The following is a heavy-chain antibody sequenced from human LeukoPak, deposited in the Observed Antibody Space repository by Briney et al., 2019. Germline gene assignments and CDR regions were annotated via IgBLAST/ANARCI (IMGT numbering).Heavy chain of an antibody. CDR2: INHSGGT. D-gene: IGHD2-2*01. V-gene: IGHV4-34*01. CDR3: ARIPAATTPDY. CDR1: GGSFSGYY. Sequence: SETLSLTCAVYGGSFSGYYWSWIRQPPGKGLEWIGEINHSGGTNYNPSLKSRVTISVDTSKNQFSLKLSSVTAADTAVYYCARIPAATTPDYWGQGTLVTVSS. J-gene: IGHJ4*02.